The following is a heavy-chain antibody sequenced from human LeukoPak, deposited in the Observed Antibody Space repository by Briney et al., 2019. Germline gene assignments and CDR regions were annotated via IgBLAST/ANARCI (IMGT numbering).Heavy chain of an antibody. CDR1: GFTFSSYS. CDR2: ISSSSSYI. D-gene: IGHD1-26*01. J-gene: IGHJ4*02. CDR3: ARDRDREKLFSGSYDY. V-gene: IGHV3-21*01. Sequence: PGGSLRLSCAASGFTFSSYSMNWVRQASGKGLEWVSSISSSSSYIYYADSVKGRFTISRDNAKNSLYLQMNSLRAEDTAVYYCARDRDREKLFSGSYDYWGQGTLVTVSS.